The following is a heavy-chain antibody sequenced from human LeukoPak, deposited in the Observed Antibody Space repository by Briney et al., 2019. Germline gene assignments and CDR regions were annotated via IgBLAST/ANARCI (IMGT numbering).Heavy chain of an antibody. D-gene: IGHD6-19*01. CDR2: IKQDGSVK. J-gene: IGHJ3*01. V-gene: IGHV3-7*01. CDR1: GFAFTNYW. Sequence: GGSLRHSCAASGFAFTNYWMSWVRQAPGKGLEWVANIKQDGSVKYYLDSVKGRFTISRDNAKNSLYLQMNSLRAEDTAVYYCARSVAGLNDAFDFWGQGTMVTVSS. CDR3: ARSVAGLNDAFDF.